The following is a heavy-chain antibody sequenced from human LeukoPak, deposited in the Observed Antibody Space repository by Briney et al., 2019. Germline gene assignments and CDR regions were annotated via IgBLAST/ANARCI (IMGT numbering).Heavy chain of an antibody. Sequence: GGSLRLSCAASGFTFSTYSMNWVRQAPGKGLEWVPSISSSSSYIYYADSVKGRFTISRDNAKNSLYLQMNSLRAEDTAVYYCARDRHILTGYYTLPFDYWGQGTLVTVSS. D-gene: IGHD3-9*01. CDR1: GFTFSTYS. V-gene: IGHV3-21*01. CDR2: ISSSSSYI. J-gene: IGHJ4*02. CDR3: ARDRHILTGYYTLPFDY.